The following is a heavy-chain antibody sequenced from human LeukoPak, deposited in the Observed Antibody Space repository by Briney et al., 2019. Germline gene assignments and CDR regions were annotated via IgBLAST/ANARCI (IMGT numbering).Heavy chain of an antibody. V-gene: IGHV4-34*01. Sequence: SETLSLTCAVYGGSFSGYYGSWIRQPPGKGLEWIGEINHSGSTNYNPSLKSRVTISVDTSKNQFSLKLSSVTAADTAVYYCARYYYDSSGHYFDYWGQGTLVTVSS. J-gene: IGHJ4*02. D-gene: IGHD3-22*01. CDR2: INHSGST. CDR1: GGSFSGYY. CDR3: ARYYYDSSGHYFDY.